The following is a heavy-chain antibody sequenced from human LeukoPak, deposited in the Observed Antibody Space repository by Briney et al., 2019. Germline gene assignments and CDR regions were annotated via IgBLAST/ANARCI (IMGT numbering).Heavy chain of an antibody. CDR1: GFTFSSYA. J-gene: IGHJ6*02. V-gene: IGHV3-23*01. CDR2: ISGSGGST. CDR3: AKDFNGKGYYYYGMDV. Sequence: QAGGSLRLSCAASGFTFSSYAMSWVRQAPGKGLEWVSAISGSGGSTYYADSVEGRFTISRDNSKNTLYLQMNSLRAEDTAVCYCAKDFNGKGYYYYGMDVWGQGTTVTVSS.